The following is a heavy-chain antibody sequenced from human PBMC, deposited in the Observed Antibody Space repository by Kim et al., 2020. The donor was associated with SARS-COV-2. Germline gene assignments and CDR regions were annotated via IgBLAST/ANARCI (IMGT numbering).Heavy chain of an antibody. D-gene: IGHD5-12*01. CDR3: AKDGYDEGGDFDP. Sequence: YVDTVQGRFTIFRDNAKNSLYLQMTSLRAEDTAVYYCAKDGYDEGGDFDPWGQGTLVTVSS. J-gene: IGHJ5*02. V-gene: IGHV3-7*01.